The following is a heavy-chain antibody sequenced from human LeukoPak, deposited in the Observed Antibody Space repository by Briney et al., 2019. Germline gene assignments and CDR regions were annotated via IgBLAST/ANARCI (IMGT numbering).Heavy chain of an antibody. CDR3: AIFGSRDYYGSSGYYPTDY. J-gene: IGHJ4*02. Sequence: GGSLRLSCEASGFTVSSNYMSWVRQAPGKGLEWVSVIYSGGSTYYADSVKGRLTISRDNSKNTLYLQMNSLRAEDTAVYYCAIFGSRDYYGSSGYYPTDYWGQGTLVTVSS. D-gene: IGHD3-22*01. CDR2: IYSGGST. V-gene: IGHV3-53*01. CDR1: GFTVSSNY.